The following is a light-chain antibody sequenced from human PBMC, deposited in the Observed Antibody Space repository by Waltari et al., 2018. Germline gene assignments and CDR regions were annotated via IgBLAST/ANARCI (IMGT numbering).Light chain of an antibody. CDR3: MIWPNNVWV. J-gene: IGLJ3*02. CDR1: RDINVANYY. Sequence: QPVLTQPPSSSGSPGESARLTYTLPRDINVANYYIYWYHQKPGSPPRFLLYYKSDSDKAQGSGVPSRFSGSKDASANTGILLISGLQSEDEADYYCMIWPNNVWVFGGGTRLIVL. V-gene: IGLV5-37*01. CDR2: YKSDSDK.